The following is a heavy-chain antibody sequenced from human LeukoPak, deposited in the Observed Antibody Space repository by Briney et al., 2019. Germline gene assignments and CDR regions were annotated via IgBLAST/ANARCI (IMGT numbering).Heavy chain of an antibody. CDR2: IHYSGKT. CDR1: GGFISNSIYY. CDR3: ARRCGGDCYSKMGLDP. Sequence: SETLSLTCIVSGGFISNSIYYWAWIRQPPGEGLEWIGSIHYSGKTYYYPSLKSRVTMSVDTSKNQFSLKLSSVTAADTAVYYCARRCGGDCYSKMGLDPWGQGTAVTVS. V-gene: IGHV4-39*01. D-gene: IGHD2-21*02. J-gene: IGHJ5*02.